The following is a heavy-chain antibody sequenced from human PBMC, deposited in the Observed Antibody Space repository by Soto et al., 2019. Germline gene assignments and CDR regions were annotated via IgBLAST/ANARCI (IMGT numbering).Heavy chain of an antibody. D-gene: IGHD6-13*01. CDR1: GFTFSSYE. J-gene: IGHJ4*02. V-gene: IGHV3-23*04. CDR3: AKSLGYSSSWGDYFDY. CDR2: ISGRGGST. Sequence: EVQLVESGGGLVQPGGSLRLSCAASGFTFSSYEMNWVRQAPGKGLEWVSAISGRGGSTYYADSVKGRFTISRDNSKNTLYLQMNSLRAEDTAVYYCAKSLGYSSSWGDYFDYWGQGTLVTVSS.